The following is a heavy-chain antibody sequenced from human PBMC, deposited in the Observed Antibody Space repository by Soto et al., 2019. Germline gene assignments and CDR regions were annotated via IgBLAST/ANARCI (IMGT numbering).Heavy chain of an antibody. CDR2: ISAYNGNT. CDR3: ARDPWGGSYYYYGMVV. D-gene: IGHD1-26*01. CDR1: GYTFTSYG. Sequence: QVQLVQSGAEVKKPGASVKVSCKASGYTFTSYGISWVRQAPGQGLEWMGGISAYNGNTNYAQKLQGGVTMTTDTSANTADMELTSPRTDDTAAYYCARDPWGGSYYYYGMVVWGQGTTVTVSS. V-gene: IGHV1-18*04. J-gene: IGHJ6*02.